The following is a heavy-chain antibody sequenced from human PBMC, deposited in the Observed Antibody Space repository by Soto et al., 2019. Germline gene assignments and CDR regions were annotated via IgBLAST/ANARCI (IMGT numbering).Heavy chain of an antibody. CDR2: INHSGST. V-gene: IGHV4-34*01. CDR1: GGSFSGYY. J-gene: IGHJ5*02. Sequence: QVQLQQWGAGLLKPSETLSLTCAVYGGSFSGYYWSWIRQPPGKGLEWIGEINHSGSTNYNPSLKSRVTISVDTSKNQFSLKLSPVTAADTAVYYCARNPPARASGNNWFDPWGQGTLVTVSS. CDR3: ARNPPARASGNNWFDP.